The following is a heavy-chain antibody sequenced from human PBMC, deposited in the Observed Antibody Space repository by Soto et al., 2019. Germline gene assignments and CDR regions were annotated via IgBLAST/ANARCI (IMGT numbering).Heavy chain of an antibody. CDR2: IYYSGST. CDR3: AKTKTTVGFGYFDY. CDR1: GGSISSSSDY. V-gene: IGHV4-39*01. D-gene: IGHD4-17*01. Sequence: SETLSLTCTVSGGSISSSSDYWGWIRQPPGKGLEWIGNIYYSGSTYYNPSLKSRVTISVDTSKNQFSLKLSSVTAADTAVYYCAKTKTTVGFGYFDYWGQGTLVTVSS. J-gene: IGHJ4*02.